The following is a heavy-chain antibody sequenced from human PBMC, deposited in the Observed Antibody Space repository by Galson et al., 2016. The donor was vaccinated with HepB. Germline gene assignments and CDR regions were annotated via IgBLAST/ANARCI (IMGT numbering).Heavy chain of an antibody. D-gene: IGHD3-9*01. CDR2: IGYSGDL. Sequence: TLSLTCAVSGGSVRSSGFYWNWVRHHPGKGLEWIGYIGYSGDLLYNPSLKGRVVISLEASTNRFYLKLTSVTVADTAVYFCARASHYNILTGLDTWGQGTLLSVSS. V-gene: IGHV4-31*11. J-gene: IGHJ5*02. CDR3: ARASHYNILTGLDT. CDR1: GGSVRSSGFY.